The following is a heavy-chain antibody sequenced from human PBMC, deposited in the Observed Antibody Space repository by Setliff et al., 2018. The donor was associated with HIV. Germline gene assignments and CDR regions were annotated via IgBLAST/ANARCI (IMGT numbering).Heavy chain of an antibody. D-gene: IGHD4-17*01. CDR3: AGLYGDHGGGY. J-gene: IGHJ4*02. CDR2: INPSGGST. CDR1: GYTFTSYY. V-gene: IGHV1-46*01. Sequence: ASVKVSCKASGYTFTSYYMHWVRQAPGQGLEWMGIINPSGGSTSYAQKFQGRVTMTRDTSTSTVYMELISLRSEDTAVYYCAGLYGDHGGGYWGQGTLVTVSS.